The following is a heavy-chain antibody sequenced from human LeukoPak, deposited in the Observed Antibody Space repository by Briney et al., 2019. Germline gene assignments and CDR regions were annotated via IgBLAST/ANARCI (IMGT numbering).Heavy chain of an antibody. CDR3: ARGGGGYVGY. D-gene: IGHD2-15*01. J-gene: IGHJ4*02. Sequence: ASVKVSCKASGYTFTSYYMHWVRQAPGQGLEWMGIINPSGGSTGYAQKFQDRVTMTRDMSTSTVYMELSSLRSEDTAVYYCARGGGGYVGYWGQETLVTVSS. CDR2: INPSGGST. CDR1: GYTFTSYY. V-gene: IGHV1-46*01.